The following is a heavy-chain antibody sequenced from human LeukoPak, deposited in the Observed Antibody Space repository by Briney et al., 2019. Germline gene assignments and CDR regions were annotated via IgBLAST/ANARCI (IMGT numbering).Heavy chain of an antibody. D-gene: IGHD3-10*02. J-gene: IGHJ4*02. CDR3: ARGLVRGVTTFDY. CDR2: ISSSGSTI. V-gene: IGHV3-48*03. Sequence: GGSLRLSCAASGFTFSSYEMNWVRQAPGKGLEWVSYISSSGSTIYYADSVKGRFTISRDNAKNSLYLQMNSLRAEDTAVYYCARGLVRGVTTFDYWGQGTLVTVSS. CDR1: GFTFSSYE.